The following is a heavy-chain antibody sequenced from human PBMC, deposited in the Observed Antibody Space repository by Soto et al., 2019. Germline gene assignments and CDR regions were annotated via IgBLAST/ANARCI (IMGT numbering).Heavy chain of an antibody. CDR3: ARRYGSGSYPLYYYYGMDV. CDR1: GFTFSSYE. Sequence: GSLRLSCAASGFTFSSYEMNWVRQAPGKGLEWVSYISSSGSTIYYADSVKGRFTISRDNAKNSLYLQMNSLRAEDTAVYYCARRYGSGSYPLYYYYGMDVWGQGTTVTVSS. J-gene: IGHJ6*02. D-gene: IGHD3-10*01. V-gene: IGHV3-48*03. CDR2: ISSSGSTI.